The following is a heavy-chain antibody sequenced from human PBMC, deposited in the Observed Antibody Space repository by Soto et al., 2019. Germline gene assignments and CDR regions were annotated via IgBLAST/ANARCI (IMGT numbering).Heavy chain of an antibody. CDR2: VYPSDSDT. Sequence: EVQLVQSGAEVKKPGESLQISCKGSGYIFSNYWIAWVHQMPGKGLEWMGIVYPSDSDTRYSPSFQGQVTISVDKSISTAYLQWSSLTASDTAIYYCARHERMGLNPWGSYFDYWGPGTLVTVSS. CDR3: ARHERMGLNPWGSYFDY. D-gene: IGHD3-16*01. V-gene: IGHV5-51*07. J-gene: IGHJ4*02. CDR1: GYIFSNYW.